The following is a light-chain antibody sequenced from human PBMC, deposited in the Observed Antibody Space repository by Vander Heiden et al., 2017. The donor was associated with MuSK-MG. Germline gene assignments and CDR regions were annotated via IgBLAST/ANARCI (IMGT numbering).Light chain of an antibody. V-gene: IGKV1-39*01. Sequence: DIPMTQSPSSLSASVGDRVTITCRPSQSISTSLNWYQQKPGKAPKLLICGASYLQSGVPSRFSGSGSGTDFILTISSLQPEDFATYFCQQTFIVPRTFGRGAKVEV. CDR1: QSISTS. CDR3: QQTFIVPRT. CDR2: GAS. J-gene: IGKJ4*02.